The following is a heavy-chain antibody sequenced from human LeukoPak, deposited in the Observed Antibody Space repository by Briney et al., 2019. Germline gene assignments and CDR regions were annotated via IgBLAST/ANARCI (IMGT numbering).Heavy chain of an antibody. CDR3: ARRAYFDY. J-gene: IGHJ4*02. CDR2: IYSGGNA. V-gene: IGHV3-66*04. Sequence: PGESLRLSCAASGFTVSSIYMSWVRQAPGKGLEWVSIIYSGGNAYYTDSVKGRFTISRDNSKNAVYLQMNSLRAEDTAVHYCARRAYFDYWGQGTLVTVSS. CDR1: GFTVSSIY.